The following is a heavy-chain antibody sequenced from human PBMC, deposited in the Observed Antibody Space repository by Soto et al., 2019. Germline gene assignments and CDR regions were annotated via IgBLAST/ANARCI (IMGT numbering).Heavy chain of an antibody. J-gene: IGHJ5*02. CDR3: ARDAYNYGYFSS. CDR2: ISHDGSDI. CDR1: GFTFSIYS. Sequence: GGSLRLSCAASGFTFSIYSMHWVRQAPGKGLEWVAVISHDGSDIYYDDSVTGRFTISRDNSNSTLYLHMNSLRPEDTAVYYCARDAYNYGYFSSWFQGTLVTVSS. D-gene: IGHD5-12*01. V-gene: IGHV3-30-3*01.